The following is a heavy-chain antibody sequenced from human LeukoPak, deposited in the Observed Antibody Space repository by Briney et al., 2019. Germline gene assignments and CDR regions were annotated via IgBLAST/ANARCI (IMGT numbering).Heavy chain of an antibody. D-gene: IGHD2-2*01. CDR3: ARAGGYCSSTSCYGSSWFDP. Sequence: GGSLRLSCAASGFTFSSYWMHWVRQAPGKGLVWVSRINSDGSSTSYADSVKGRFTISRDNAKNTLYLQMNSLRAEDTAVYYCARAGGYCSSTSCYGSSWFDPWGQGTLVTVSS. V-gene: IGHV3-74*01. CDR1: GFTFSSYW. J-gene: IGHJ5*02. CDR2: INSDGSST.